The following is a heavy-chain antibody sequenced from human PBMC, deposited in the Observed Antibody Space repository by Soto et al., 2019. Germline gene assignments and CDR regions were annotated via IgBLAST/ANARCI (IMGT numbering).Heavy chain of an antibody. CDR1: GFTFSSYS. V-gene: IGHV3-21*01. D-gene: IGHD6-19*01. CDR3: ARIKGSGLDY. J-gene: IGHJ4*02. CDR2: ISSSSSYI. Sequence: EVQLGESGGGLVKPGVSLRLSCAASGFTFSSYSMNGVRQAPGKGLECVSSISSSSSYIYYADSVKGRFTISRDNAKNSLYLQMNSLRAEDTAVYYCARIKGSGLDYWGQGTLVTVSS.